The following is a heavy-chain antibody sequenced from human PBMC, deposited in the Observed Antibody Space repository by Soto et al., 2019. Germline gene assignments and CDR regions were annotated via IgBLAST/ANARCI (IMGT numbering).Heavy chain of an antibody. CDR1: GGSISSYY. Sequence: SETLSLTCTVSGGSISSYYWSWIRQPPGKGLEWIGYIYYSGSTNYNPSLKSRVTISVDTSKNQFSLKLSSVTAADTAVYYCARALRGHCSSTSCYHNYYYYYYMDVWGKGTTVTVSS. CDR2: IYYSGST. D-gene: IGHD2-2*01. CDR3: ARALRGHCSSTSCYHNYYYYYYMDV. J-gene: IGHJ6*03. V-gene: IGHV4-59*01.